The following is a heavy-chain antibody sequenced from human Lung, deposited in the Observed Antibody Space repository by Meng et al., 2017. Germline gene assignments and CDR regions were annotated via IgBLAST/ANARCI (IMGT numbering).Heavy chain of an antibody. CDR3: ARRAHYGDPPR. D-gene: IGHD4-17*01. J-gene: IGHJ4*02. CDR2: IYYDGRT. V-gene: IGHV4-39*01. CDR1: SASFTSSNYY. Sequence: QLRLQESGPGLVKPSETLSLPCTVSSASFTSSNYYWVWIRRPPGKGLEWIGSIYYDGRTYYNSSLKSRVTISVDTSTNQFSLKLSSVTATDTAVYYCARRAHYGDPPRWGQGTLVTVSS.